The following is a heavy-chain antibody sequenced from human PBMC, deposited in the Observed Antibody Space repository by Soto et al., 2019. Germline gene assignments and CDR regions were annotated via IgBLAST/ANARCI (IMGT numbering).Heavy chain of an antibody. CDR3: ARDLYDLDYYYGMDV. CDR1: GGSISSYY. CDR2: IYYSGST. J-gene: IGHJ6*02. V-gene: IGHV4-59*01. D-gene: IGHD3-16*01. Sequence: SETLSLTCTVSGGSISSYYWSWIRQPPGKGLEWIGYIYYSGSTNYNPSLKSRVTISVGTSKNQFSLKLSSVTAADTAVYYCARDLYDLDYYYGMDVWGQGTTVTVSS.